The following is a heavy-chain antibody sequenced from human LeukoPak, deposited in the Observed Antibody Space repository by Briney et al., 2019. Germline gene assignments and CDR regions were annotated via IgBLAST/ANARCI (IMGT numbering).Heavy chain of an antibody. Sequence: ETLSLTCAVSGASIISSDWWSWVRQPPGKGLEWVSYISGSSGIIDYADSVRGRFTISRDNAKNSLYLQMNSLRAEDTAVYYCARGSTYYEGSGQVPFDYWGQGTLVTVSS. CDR3: ARGSTYYEGSGQVPFDY. CDR2: ISGSSGII. J-gene: IGHJ4*02. V-gene: IGHV3-48*01. CDR1: GASIISSDW. D-gene: IGHD3-22*01.